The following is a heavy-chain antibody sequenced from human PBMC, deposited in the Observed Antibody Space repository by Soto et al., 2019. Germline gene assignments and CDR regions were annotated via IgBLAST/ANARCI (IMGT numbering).Heavy chain of an antibody. CDR1: GYTFTSYA. V-gene: IGHV1-3*01. D-gene: IGHD5-12*01. J-gene: IGHJ4*02. Sequence: ASVKVSCKASGYTFTSYAMHWVRQAPGQRLEWMGWINAGNGNTKYSQKYQGRVTITRDTSASTAYMELSSLRSEDTAVYYCARSIVATISYDYWGQGTLVTVSS. CDR2: INAGNGNT. CDR3: ARSIVATISYDY.